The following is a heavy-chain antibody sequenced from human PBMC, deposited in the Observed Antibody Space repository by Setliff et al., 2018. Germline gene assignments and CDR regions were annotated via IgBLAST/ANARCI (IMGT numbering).Heavy chain of an antibody. V-gene: IGHV1-69*05. CDR2: IIPIFGTA. D-gene: IGHD3-22*01. Sequence: SVKVSCKASGGTFSSYAISWVRQAPGQGLEWMGGIIPIFGTANYAQKFQGRVTITTDESTSTAYMELSSLRSEDTAVYYCASSLGYYYDSSGYRQPFTLDYWGQGTLFTVS. CDR1: GGTFSSYA. J-gene: IGHJ4*02. CDR3: ASSLGYYYDSSGYRQPFTLDY.